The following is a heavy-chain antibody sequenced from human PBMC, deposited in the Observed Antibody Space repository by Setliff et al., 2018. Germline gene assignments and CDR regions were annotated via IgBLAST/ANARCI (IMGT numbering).Heavy chain of an antibody. J-gene: IGHJ5*02. D-gene: IGHD3-3*01. V-gene: IGHV3-7*01. CDR2: IKQDGSEK. Sequence: PGGSLRLSCAASGFIFSSYAMHWVRQAPGKGLEWVANIKQDGSEKYYVDSVKGRFTISRDNAKNSLYLQMNSLRAEDTAVYYCARELAGNTIFGVVTEKGETYNWFDPWGQGTLVTVSS. CDR1: GFIFSSYA. CDR3: ARELAGNTIFGVVTEKGETYNWFDP.